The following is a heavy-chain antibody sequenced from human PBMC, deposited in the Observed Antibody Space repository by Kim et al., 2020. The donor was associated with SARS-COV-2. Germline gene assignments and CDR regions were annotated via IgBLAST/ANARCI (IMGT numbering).Heavy chain of an antibody. CDR3: ARIHIAAAGTGLDY. D-gene: IGHD6-13*01. V-gene: IGHV2-70*11. J-gene: IGHJ4*02. CDR1: GFSLSTSGMC. Sequence: SGPTLVNPTQTLTLTCTFSGFSLSTSGMCVSWIRQPPGKALEWLARIDWDDDKYYSTSLKTRLTISKDTSKNQVVLTMTNMDPVDTATYYCARIHIAAAGTGLDYWGQGTLVTVSS. CDR2: IDWDDDK.